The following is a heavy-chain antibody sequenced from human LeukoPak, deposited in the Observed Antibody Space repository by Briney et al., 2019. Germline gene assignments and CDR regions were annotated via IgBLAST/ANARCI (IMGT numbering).Heavy chain of an antibody. Sequence: GASVKVSCKASGYTFTSYGISWVRQAPGQGLEWMGWISAYNGNTNYAQKLQGRVTMTTDTSTSTAYMELRSLRSDDTAVYYCARVIGSDYDFWSGYYGPFDIWGQGTMVTVSS. D-gene: IGHD3-3*01. CDR2: ISAYNGNT. CDR3: ARVIGSDYDFWSGYYGPFDI. CDR1: GYTFTSYG. V-gene: IGHV1-18*01. J-gene: IGHJ3*02.